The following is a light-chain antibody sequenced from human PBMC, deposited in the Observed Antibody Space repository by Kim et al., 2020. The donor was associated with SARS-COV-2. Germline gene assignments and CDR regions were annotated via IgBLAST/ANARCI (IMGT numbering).Light chain of an antibody. J-gene: IGKJ4*01. V-gene: IGKV3-11*01. CDR2: DTS. Sequence: PGERCTRAARPMQDVSSYLSRYQQKPGQAPRLRIYDTSNRATGIPARFSGSGSGTDFALTISGLEPEDFAVYYCQQRSTRPPLTFGGGTKVDIK. CDR3: QQRSTRPPLT. CDR1: QDVSSY.